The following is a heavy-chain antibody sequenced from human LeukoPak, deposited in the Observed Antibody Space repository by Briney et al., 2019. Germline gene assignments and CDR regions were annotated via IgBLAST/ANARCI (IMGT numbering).Heavy chain of an antibody. CDR3: ARDSTPYCSSTSCHSPFDY. CDR1: GFTTHYW. Sequence: GGSLRLSCTASGFTTHYWLNWVRQFPGKGLEWVANIKQGGSEKYYVDSMKGRFTISRDNAKNSLYLQMNSLRAEDTAVYYCARDSTPYCSSTSCHSPFDYWGQGTLVTVSS. D-gene: IGHD2-2*02. CDR2: IKQGGSEK. V-gene: IGHV3-7*01. J-gene: IGHJ4*02.